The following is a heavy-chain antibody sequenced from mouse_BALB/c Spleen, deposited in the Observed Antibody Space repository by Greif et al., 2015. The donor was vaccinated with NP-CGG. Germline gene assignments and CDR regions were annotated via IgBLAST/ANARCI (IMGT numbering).Heavy chain of an antibody. J-gene: IGHJ2*01. Sequence: EVMLVESGPSLVKPSQTLSLTCSVTGDSITSGYWNWIRKFPGNKLEYMGYISYSGSTYYNPSPKSRISITRDTSKNQYYLQLNSVTTEDTATYYCARWVITGCFDYWGQGTTLTVSS. D-gene: IGHD2-4*01. V-gene: IGHV3-8*02. CDR1: GDSITSGY. CDR3: ARWVITGCFDY. CDR2: ISYSGST.